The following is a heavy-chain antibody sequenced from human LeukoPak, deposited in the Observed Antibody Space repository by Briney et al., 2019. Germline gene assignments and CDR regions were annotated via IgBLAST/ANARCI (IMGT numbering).Heavy chain of an antibody. Sequence: GGSLRLSCAASGFTFSSYWMSWVRQAPGKGLEWVANIKQDGSEKYYVDSVKGRFTISRDNAKNSLYLQMNSLRAEDTAVYYCARDRGSPYYDPYYMDVWGKGTTVTVSS. CDR2: IKQDGSEK. J-gene: IGHJ6*03. V-gene: IGHV3-7*01. CDR1: GFTFSSYW. D-gene: IGHD3-3*01. CDR3: ARDRGSPYYDPYYMDV.